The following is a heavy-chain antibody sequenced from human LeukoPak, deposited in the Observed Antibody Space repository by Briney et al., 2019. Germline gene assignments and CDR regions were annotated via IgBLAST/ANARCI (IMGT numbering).Heavy chain of an antibody. J-gene: IGHJ4*02. CDR2: ISSSSTYI. CDR1: GSTFSSYN. Sequence: GGSLRLSCAASGSTFSSYNMNWVRQAPGKGLEWVSSISSSSTYIYYADSVKGRFTISRDNAKKSLYLQMNSLRAEDTAVYYCARDSGRGDYDDYWGQGTLVTVSS. D-gene: IGHD4-17*01. V-gene: IGHV3-21*01. CDR3: ARDSGRGDYDDY.